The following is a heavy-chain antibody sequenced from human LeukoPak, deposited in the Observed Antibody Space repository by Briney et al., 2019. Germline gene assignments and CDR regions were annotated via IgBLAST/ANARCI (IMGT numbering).Heavy chain of an antibody. CDR1: GFTFSSYS. V-gene: IGHV3-21*01. CDR3: ARDVVEPPTRYCSSTSCYIHDAFDI. Sequence: GGSLRLSCAASGFTFSSYSMNWVRQAPGKGLEWVSSISSSSSYIYYADSVKGRFTISRDNAKNSLYLQMNSLRAEDTAVYYCARDVVEPPTRYCSSTSCYIHDAFDIWGQGTMVTVSS. D-gene: IGHD2-2*02. J-gene: IGHJ3*02. CDR2: ISSSSSYI.